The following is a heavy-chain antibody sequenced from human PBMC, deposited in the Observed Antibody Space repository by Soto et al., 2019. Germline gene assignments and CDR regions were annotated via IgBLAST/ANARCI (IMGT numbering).Heavy chain of an antibody. J-gene: IGHJ3*02. CDR2: IYPGNSET. CDR1: GYSFVTYW. V-gene: IGHV5-51*01. D-gene: IGHD6-19*01. CDR3: ARHRSQWLSVGEHEGFDI. Sequence: PRGSLKISCQASGYSFVTYWIGWVRQMPGKGLEWMGIIYPGNSETKYSPPFQGQVTFSVDKSNSTAYLQWSTLKASDTATYYCARHRSQWLSVGEHEGFDIWGLGTRVTVSS.